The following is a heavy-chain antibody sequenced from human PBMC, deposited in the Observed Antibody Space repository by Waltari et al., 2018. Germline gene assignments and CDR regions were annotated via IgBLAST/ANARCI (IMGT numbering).Heavy chain of an antibody. CDR1: GFTFSSYG. J-gene: IGHJ4*02. D-gene: IGHD6-19*01. CDR3: ARTIAVAGTVDY. V-gene: IGHV3-33*01. CDR2: IWYDGSNK. Sequence: QVQLVESGGGVVQPGRSLRLSCAASGFTFSSYGMHWVRQAPGKGLEWVAVIWYDGSNKYYADSVKGRFTISRDNAKNSLYLQMNSLRAEDTAVYYCARTIAVAGTVDYWGQGTLVIVSS.